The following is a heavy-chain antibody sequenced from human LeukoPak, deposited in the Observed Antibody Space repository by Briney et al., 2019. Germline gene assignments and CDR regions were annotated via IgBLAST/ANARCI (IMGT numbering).Heavy chain of an antibody. D-gene: IGHD3-9*01. CDR3: ARGVRYFDWLPFDY. V-gene: IGHV4-39*07. CDR1: GGSISSTSYY. Sequence: SETLSLTCTVSGGSISSTSYYWGWIRQPPGKGLEWIGSIYYSGSTYYNPSLKSRVTISVDTSKNQFSLKLSSVTAADTAVYYCARGVRYFDWLPFDYWSQGTLVTVFS. CDR2: IYYSGST. J-gene: IGHJ4*02.